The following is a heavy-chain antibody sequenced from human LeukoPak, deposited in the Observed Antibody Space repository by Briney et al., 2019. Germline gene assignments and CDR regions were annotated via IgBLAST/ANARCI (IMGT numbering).Heavy chain of an antibody. CDR1: GYTFTRYY. V-gene: IGHV1-46*01. D-gene: IGHD6-13*01. CDR2: TNPSGGTT. J-gene: IGHJ4*02. CDR3: ARDWGQQPGRDCFDY. Sequence: GASVKVSCKASGYTFTRYYVHWVRQAPGQGLEWMGITNPSGGTTSYAQQFQGRVTMTRDTSTSTVYMELSSLRSEDTAVYYCARDWGQQPGRDCFDYWGQGTLVTVPS.